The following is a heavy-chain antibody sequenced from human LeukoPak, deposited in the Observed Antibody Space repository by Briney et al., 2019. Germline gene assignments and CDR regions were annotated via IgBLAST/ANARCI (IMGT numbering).Heavy chain of an antibody. CDR3: AKGRHIVVVPAAPDY. CDR2: IIPIFGTA. J-gene: IGHJ4*02. V-gene: IGHV1-69*05. D-gene: IGHD2-2*01. Sequence: ASVKVSCKASGGTFSSYAISWVRQAPGQGLEWMGGIIPIFGTANYAQKFQGRVTITTDESTSTAYMELSSLRSEDTAVYYCAKGRHIVVVPAAPDYWGQGTLVTVSS. CDR1: GGTFSSYA.